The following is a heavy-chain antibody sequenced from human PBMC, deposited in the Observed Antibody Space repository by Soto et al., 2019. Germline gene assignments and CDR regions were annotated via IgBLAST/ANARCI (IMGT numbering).Heavy chain of an antibody. J-gene: IGHJ6*03. D-gene: IGHD6-6*01. V-gene: IGHV3-64*01. CDR3: ARRARPHFYYMDV. Sequence: EVQLAESGGGLAQPGGSLRLSCAASGFALSGYAMDWVRQAPGKGLEYVSGISSNGVGTYYAKSVQGRFTISRDNSKNTVYLQMGSLRPEDMAVYYCARRARPHFYYMDVWGKGTTVTVSS. CDR2: ISSNGVGT. CDR1: GFALSGYA.